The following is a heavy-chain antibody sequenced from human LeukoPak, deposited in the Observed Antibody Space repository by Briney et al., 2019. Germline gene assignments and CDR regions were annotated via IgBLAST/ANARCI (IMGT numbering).Heavy chain of an antibody. Sequence: ASVKDSCKTSGYSFTHYAISWVRQTPGQGLEWMWWISTYNGDTKYAQKLQCRFTMTSDTSTSTAYMELRSLTSDDTAVYYCARDPSNTSGWYIYFDFWGQGTLVTVSS. D-gene: IGHD6-19*01. V-gene: IGHV1-18*01. J-gene: IGHJ4*02. CDR1: GYSFTHYA. CDR3: ARDPSNTSGWYIYFDF. CDR2: ISTYNGDT.